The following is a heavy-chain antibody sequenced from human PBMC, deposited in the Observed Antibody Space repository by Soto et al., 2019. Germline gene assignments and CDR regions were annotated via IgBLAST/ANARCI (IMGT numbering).Heavy chain of an antibody. D-gene: IGHD6-19*01. CDR2: TSGGAGST. CDR3: AKGRYRIGWYDPDFDY. Sequence: EVQLLEAGEGLVQPGGSLRLSCAASGFTFNSSAMSWVRQAPGKGLEWVSTTSGGAGSTYYADSVKGRFTISRDNSKNTLYLQMNSLRADDTAVYYCAKGRYRIGWYDPDFDYWGQGTLVTVSS. J-gene: IGHJ4*02. V-gene: IGHV3-23*01. CDR1: GFTFNSSA.